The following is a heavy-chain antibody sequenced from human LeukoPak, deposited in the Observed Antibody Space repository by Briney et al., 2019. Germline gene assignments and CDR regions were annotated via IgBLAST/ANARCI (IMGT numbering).Heavy chain of an antibody. Sequence: SQTLSLTCTVSGGSISSGGYYWSWIRQHPGKGLEWIGYIYYSGSTYYNPSLKSRVTITVDTSKNQFSLKLSSVTAADTAVYYCARPRATVTTLDYWGQGTLVTVSS. D-gene: IGHD4-17*01. V-gene: IGHV4-31*03. J-gene: IGHJ4*02. CDR2: IYYSGST. CDR1: GGSISSGGYY. CDR3: ARPRATVTTLDY.